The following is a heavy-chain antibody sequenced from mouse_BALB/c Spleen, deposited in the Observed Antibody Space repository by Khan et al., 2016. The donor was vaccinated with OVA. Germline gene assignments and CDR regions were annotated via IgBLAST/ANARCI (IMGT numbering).Heavy chain of an antibody. CDR1: GFSLTSYG. CDR2: IWAGGST. CDR3: ARLEDI. D-gene: IGHD1-3*01. V-gene: IGHV2-9*02. Sequence: QVQLKESGPGLVAPSQSLSITCTVSGFSLTSYGVHWVRQPPGKGLEWLGLIWAGGSTNYNSAPMSRLSISKDNSNSQVFLKRNRRQTDDTAKYYCARLEDIWGQGTTLTVSS. J-gene: IGHJ2*01.